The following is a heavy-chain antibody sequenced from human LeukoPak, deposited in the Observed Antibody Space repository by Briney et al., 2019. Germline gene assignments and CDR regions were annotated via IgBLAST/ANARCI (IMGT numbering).Heavy chain of an antibody. J-gene: IGHJ4*02. Sequence: SETLSLTCTVSGGSISSSSYYWGWIRQPPGKGLEWIGSIYYGGSTYYNPSLKSRVTISVDTSKNQFSLKLSSVTAADTAVYYCARQTISYGSYYFDYWGQGTLVTVSS. V-gene: IGHV4-39*01. CDR2: IYYGGST. CDR3: ARQTISYGSYYFDY. D-gene: IGHD5-18*01. CDR1: GGSISSSSYY.